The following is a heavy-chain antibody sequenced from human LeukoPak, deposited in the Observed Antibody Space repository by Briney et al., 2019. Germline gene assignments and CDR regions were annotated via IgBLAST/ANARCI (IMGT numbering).Heavy chain of an antibody. J-gene: IGHJ3*02. D-gene: IGHD3-3*01. Sequence: GASVKVSCRASGSTFTGYYIHWMRQAPGQGLEWMGWINPNSGGTNYAQKFQGRVTMTRDTSISTAYMDLSRLRSDDTAVYFCARARYYDFWSGSVPGAFDIWGQGTMVTVSS. CDR3: ARARYYDFWSGSVPGAFDI. CDR2: INPNSGGT. CDR1: GSTFTGYY. V-gene: IGHV1-2*02.